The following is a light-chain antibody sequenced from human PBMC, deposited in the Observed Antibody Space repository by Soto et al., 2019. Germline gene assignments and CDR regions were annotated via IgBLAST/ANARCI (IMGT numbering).Light chain of an antibody. CDR2: DAS. CDR1: RSFIGG. CDR3: QQYNSYSPLT. J-gene: IGKJ4*01. Sequence: DIQMTSSLSPLFPSVGARVTLIARAIRSFIGGLAWYQQKPGKAPKLLIYDASSLESGVPSRFSGSGSGTEFTLTISSLQPDDFATYYCQQYNSYSPLTFGGGTKVEIK. V-gene: IGKV1-5*02.